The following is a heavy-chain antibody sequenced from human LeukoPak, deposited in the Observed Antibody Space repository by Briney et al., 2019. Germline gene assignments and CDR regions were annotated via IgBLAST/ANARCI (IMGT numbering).Heavy chain of an antibody. Sequence: SQTLSLTCTVSGASISSESYYWSWIRQPAGEGLEWLGHIYYTGSTNYNPSLKSRVTISADTSKNHFSLKLSSVTAADTAVYYCGRVLLGWYGMDVWGQGTTVTVPS. J-gene: IGHJ6*02. CDR1: GASISSESYY. D-gene: IGHD6-19*01. CDR2: IYYTGST. V-gene: IGHV4-61*09. CDR3: GRVLLGWYGMDV.